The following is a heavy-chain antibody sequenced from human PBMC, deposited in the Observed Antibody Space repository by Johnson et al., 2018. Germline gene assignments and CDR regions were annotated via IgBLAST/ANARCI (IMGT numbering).Heavy chain of an antibody. CDR3: AKGRWLVETAACDY. CDR1: GFTFSNAW. Sequence: VQLVESGGGLVKPGGSLRLSCAASGFTFSNAWMSWVRQSPGKGLEWLADIQQSGGEKSYVDSVKGRFTISRDNAKNSLVLKMNSLRDEDTALYYCAKGRWLVETAACDYWGQGTLVTVSS. J-gene: IGHJ4*02. D-gene: IGHD6-19*01. V-gene: IGHV3-7*03. CDR2: IQQSGGEK.